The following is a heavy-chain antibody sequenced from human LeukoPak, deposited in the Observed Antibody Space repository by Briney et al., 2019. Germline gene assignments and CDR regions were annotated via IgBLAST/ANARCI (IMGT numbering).Heavy chain of an antibody. V-gene: IGHV3-23*01. CDR2: TIGSGGST. Sequence: GGSLRLSCAASGFTFSNYAMSWVRQAPGKGLEWVSGTIGSGGSTDYAATVKGRFTISRDNSKNTLYLQMNSLRAEDTAIYYCAKGMSSWYYDYWGQGTLVTVSS. CDR3: AKGMSSWYYDY. CDR1: GFTFSNYA. J-gene: IGHJ4*02. D-gene: IGHD6-13*01.